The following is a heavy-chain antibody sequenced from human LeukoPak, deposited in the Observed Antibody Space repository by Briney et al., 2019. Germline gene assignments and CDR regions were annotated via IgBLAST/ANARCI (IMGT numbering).Heavy chain of an antibody. J-gene: IGHJ4*02. Sequence: GGSLRLSCAASGFTFSSYAMSWVRQAPGKGLEWVSAISGSGGSTYYADSVKGRFTISRDNAKNTLYLQMNSLRAEDTAVYYCATHVDTAMVTGFDYWGQGTLVTVSS. CDR3: ATHVDTAMVTGFDY. D-gene: IGHD5-18*01. CDR2: ISGSGGST. V-gene: IGHV3-23*01. CDR1: GFTFSSYA.